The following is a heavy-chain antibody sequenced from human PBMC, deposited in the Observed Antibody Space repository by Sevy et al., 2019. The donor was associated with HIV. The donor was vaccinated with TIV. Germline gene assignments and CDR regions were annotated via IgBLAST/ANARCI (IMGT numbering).Heavy chain of an antibody. D-gene: IGHD1-26*01. Sequence: SETLSLTCTVSGGSVSSGSYYWSWIRQPPGKGLEWIGYRYYSGSTNYNPSLQSRVTISVDTSKNQFSLNLSSVTAAETAVYYCARGPVGGSFWDYWGQGTLVTVSS. J-gene: IGHJ4*02. CDR1: GGSVSSGSYY. V-gene: IGHV4-61*01. CDR2: RYYSGST. CDR3: ARGPVGGSFWDY.